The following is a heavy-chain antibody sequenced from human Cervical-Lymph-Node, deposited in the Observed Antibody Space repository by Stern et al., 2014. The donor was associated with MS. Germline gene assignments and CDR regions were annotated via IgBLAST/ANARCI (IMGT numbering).Heavy chain of an antibody. Sequence: QLVQSGPEVKKPGTSVKVSCQASGFTFTSSAVQWVRQARGHRLEWVGLVVVGSGNTNYAQKFQERVAITRDMTTSTAYMELSSLRSEDTAVYYCAAEPMYYSDSVGAFDIWGQGTMVTVSS. CDR2: VVVGSGNT. D-gene: IGHD3-22*01. V-gene: IGHV1-58*01. CDR1: GFTFTSSA. CDR3: AAEPMYYSDSVGAFDI. J-gene: IGHJ3*02.